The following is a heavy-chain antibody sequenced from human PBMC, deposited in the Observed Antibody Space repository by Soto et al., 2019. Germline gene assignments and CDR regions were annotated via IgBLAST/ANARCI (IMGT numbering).Heavy chain of an antibody. CDR1: TSYW. CDR2: IYPGASDT. J-gene: IGHJ6*02. Sequence: TSYWIGWLRQMPGKGLEWMGIIYPGASDTRYSPSFQGQVTISADKSISTAYLQWSSLKASDTAMYYCASQRYYYYGMDVWGQGTTVTVSS. V-gene: IGHV5-51*01. CDR3: ASQRYYYYGMDV.